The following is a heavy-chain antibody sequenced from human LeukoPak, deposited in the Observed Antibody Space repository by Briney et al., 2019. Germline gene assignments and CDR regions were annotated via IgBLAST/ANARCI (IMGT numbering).Heavy chain of an antibody. J-gene: IGHJ3*02. CDR3: AGDYDILTGYYHDAFDI. CDR1: GGTFSSYA. V-gene: IGHV1-69*04. Sequence: SVKVSCKASGGTFSSYAISWVRQAPGQGLEWMGRIIPIFGIANYAQKFWGRVTITTDKSTSTAYMELSSLRSEDTAVYYCAGDYDILTGYYHDAFDIWGQGTMVTVSS. D-gene: IGHD3-9*01. CDR2: IIPIFGIA.